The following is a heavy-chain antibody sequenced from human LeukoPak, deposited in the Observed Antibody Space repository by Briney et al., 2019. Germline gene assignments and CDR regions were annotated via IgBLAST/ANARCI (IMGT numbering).Heavy chain of an antibody. D-gene: IGHD2-2*01. J-gene: IGHJ5*02. CDR2: MNPNSGNT. V-gene: IGHV1-8*03. Sequence: ASVKVSCKASGYTFTSHYINWVRQATGQGLEWMGWMNPNSGNTGYAQKFQGRVTITRNTSISTAYMELSSLRSEDTAVYYCAREGPDVVVPAATGEFDPWGQGTLVTVSS. CDR1: GYTFTSHY. CDR3: AREGPDVVVPAATGEFDP.